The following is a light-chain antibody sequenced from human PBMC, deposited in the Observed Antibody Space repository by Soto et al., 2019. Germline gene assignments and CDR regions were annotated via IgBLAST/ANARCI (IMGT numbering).Light chain of an antibody. CDR3: QQYDSSPIT. Sequence: DIQMTQSPSTLSASVGDRVTITCRASQSISNWLAWYQQKPGKAPKVLIYDASSMKSGAPSRFSGSGSGTEFTLPINSLQPDDFATYYCQQYDSSPITFGQGTRLEIK. J-gene: IGKJ5*01. CDR2: DAS. CDR1: QSISNW. V-gene: IGKV1-5*01.